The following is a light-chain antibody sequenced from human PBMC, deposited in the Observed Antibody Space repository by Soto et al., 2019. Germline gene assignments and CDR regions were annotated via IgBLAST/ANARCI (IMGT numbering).Light chain of an antibody. CDR1: QGIRNE. Sequence: ASQVSQTQSSLSASLSDRVTITCRASQGIRNELSWYQQKPGKAPKFLIFAASNLQSGVPSRFSGSGSGTDFTLTIRSLQPEDFAPDFCLQYDDYPFTFGGGTKVDI. J-gene: IGKJ4*01. CDR2: AAS. CDR3: LQYDDYPFT. V-gene: IGKV1-6*01.